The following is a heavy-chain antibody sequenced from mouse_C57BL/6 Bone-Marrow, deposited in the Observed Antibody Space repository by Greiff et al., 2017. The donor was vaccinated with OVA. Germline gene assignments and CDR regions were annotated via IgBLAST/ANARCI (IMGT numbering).Heavy chain of an antibody. CDR3: ARSHDGSSEGYCDV. CDR2: INPNNGGT. CDR1: GYTFTDYY. V-gene: IGHV1-26*01. J-gene: IGHJ1*03. Sequence: EVQLQQSGPELVKPGASVKISCKASGYTFTDYYMNWVKQSHGQSLEWIGDINPNNGGTSYNQKFKGKATLTVDKSSSTAYMALRSLTSDDSADDYCARSHDGSSEGYCDVWGTGTTVTVSS. D-gene: IGHD1-1*01.